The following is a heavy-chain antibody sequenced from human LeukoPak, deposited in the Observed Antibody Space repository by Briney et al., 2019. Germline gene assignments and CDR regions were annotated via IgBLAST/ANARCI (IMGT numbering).Heavy chain of an antibody. D-gene: IGHD6-13*01. V-gene: IGHV1-8*02. CDR1: GGTFSSYA. CDR2: MNPNSGNT. Sequence: ASVKVSCKASGGTFSSYAINWVRQATGQGLEWMGWMNPNSGNTGYAQKFQGRVTMTRNTSISTAYMELSSLRAEDTAVYYCARDRWQQLPPFDAFDIWGQGTMVTVSS. CDR3: ARDRWQQLPPFDAFDI. J-gene: IGHJ3*02.